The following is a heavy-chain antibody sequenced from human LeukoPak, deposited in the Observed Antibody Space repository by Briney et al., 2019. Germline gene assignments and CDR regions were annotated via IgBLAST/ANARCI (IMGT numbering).Heavy chain of an antibody. CDR3: AREKWYLDY. CDR1: GFTFSTNW. D-gene: IGHD2-15*01. Sequence: PGGSLRLSCAASGFTFSTNWMHWVRQAPGRGLVWVSRIKGDGSITNYADSVKGRFTISRDNAKNTLYLQMNSLRAEGTAVYYCAREKWYLDYWGQGTLVTVSS. CDR2: IKGDGSIT. V-gene: IGHV3-74*01. J-gene: IGHJ4*02.